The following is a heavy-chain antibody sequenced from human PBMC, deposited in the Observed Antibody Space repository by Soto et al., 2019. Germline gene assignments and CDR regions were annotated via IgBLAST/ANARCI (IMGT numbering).Heavy chain of an antibody. V-gene: IGHV4-59*12. J-gene: IGHJ4*01. CDR3: ARAVLH. CDR2: IYYSVST. Sequence: PSETLSLTCTVSCGSISSYYWSWIRQPPGNGLYCIGYIYYSVSTYXXTSLKSRXXISVDTSRNHXCLIVXSVTAADTAVYYCARAVLHWGQGTLVTVS. D-gene: IGHD4-17*01. CDR1: CGSISSYY.